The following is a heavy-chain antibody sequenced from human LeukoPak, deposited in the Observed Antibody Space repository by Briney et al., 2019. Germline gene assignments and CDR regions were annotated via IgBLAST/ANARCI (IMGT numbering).Heavy chain of an antibody. V-gene: IGHV3-30*18. CDR3: AKVGHLYFDY. J-gene: IGHJ4*02. CDR2: ISYDGSNK. D-gene: IGHD3-16*01. Sequence: TGGSLRLSCAASGFTFSSYGMHWVRQAPGKGLEWVAVISYDGSNKYYADSVKGRFTISRDNSKNTLYLQMNSLRPEDTAVYYCAKVGHLYFDYWGQGILVTVSS. CDR1: GFTFSSYG.